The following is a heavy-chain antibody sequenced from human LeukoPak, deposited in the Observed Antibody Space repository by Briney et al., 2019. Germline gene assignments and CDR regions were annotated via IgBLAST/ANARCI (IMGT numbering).Heavy chain of an antibody. V-gene: IGHV3-30*03. CDR3: ARENYHLTAMANYYYYGMDV. J-gene: IGHJ6*02. CDR1: GFSFSSYG. Sequence: GGSLRLSCAASGFSFSSYGMHWVRQAPGKGLEWVAVISYDGSNKYYADSVKGRFTISRDNSKNTLYLQMNSLRAEDTAVYYCARENYHLTAMANYYYYGMDVWGQGTTVTVSS. CDR2: ISYDGSNK. D-gene: IGHD5-18*01.